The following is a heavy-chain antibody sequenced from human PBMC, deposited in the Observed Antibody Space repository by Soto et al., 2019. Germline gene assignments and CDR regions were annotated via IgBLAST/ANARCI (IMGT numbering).Heavy chain of an antibody. J-gene: IGHJ4*02. CDR2: IYYSGST. CDR3: ARGRRPYGDYAYFDY. CDR1: GGSISSYY. D-gene: IGHD4-17*01. V-gene: IGHV4-59*01. Sequence: SETLSLTCTVSGGSISSYYWSWIRQPPGKGLEWIGYIYYSGSTNYNPSLKSRVTVSVDTSKNQFSLKLSSVTAADTAVYYCARGRRPYGDYAYFDYWGQGTLVTVSS.